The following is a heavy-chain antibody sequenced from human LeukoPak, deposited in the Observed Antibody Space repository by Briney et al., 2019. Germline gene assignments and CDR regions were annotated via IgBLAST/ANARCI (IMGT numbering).Heavy chain of an antibody. J-gene: IGHJ6*03. D-gene: IGHD5-18*01. CDR2: ISAYNGNT. Sequence: GASVKVSCKASGYTFTSYGISWVRLAPGQGLEWMGWISAYNGNTNYAQKLQGRVTMTTDTSTSTAYMELRSLRSDDTAVYYCARVDTALQDYYMDVWGKGTTVTVSS. V-gene: IGHV1-18*01. CDR1: GYTFTSYG. CDR3: ARVDTALQDYYMDV.